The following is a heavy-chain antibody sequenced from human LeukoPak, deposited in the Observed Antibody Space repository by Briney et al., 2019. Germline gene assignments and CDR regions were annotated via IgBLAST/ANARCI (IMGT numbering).Heavy chain of an antibody. CDR1: GGSTTSYY. CDR3: ARDLLGDGRLLDI. V-gene: IGHV4-59*01. J-gene: IGHJ3*02. Sequence: SETLSLTCTVPGGSTTSYYWSGLRQPPRKRMEWIGYIYYTGSNNYNPSLKSRVTMSLDTSKNQFSLKLTSVNATDTAVYYCARDLLGDGRLLDIWGQGTMVTVSS. D-gene: IGHD5-24*01. CDR2: IYYTGSN.